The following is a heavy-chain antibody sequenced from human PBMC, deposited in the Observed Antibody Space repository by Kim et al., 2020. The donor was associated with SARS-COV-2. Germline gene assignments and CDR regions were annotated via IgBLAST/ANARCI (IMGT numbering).Heavy chain of an antibody. D-gene: IGHD6-6*01. J-gene: IGHJ4*02. CDR2: INHSGST. V-gene: IGHV4-34*01. CDR1: GGSFSGYY. CDR3: ARGGVGHLVDY. Sequence: SETLSLTCAVYGGSFSGYYWSWIRQPPGKGLEWIGEINHSGSTNYNPSLKSRGTISVDTAKNQFSLKLSSVTAADTAVYYCARGGVGHLVDYCGQGTRV.